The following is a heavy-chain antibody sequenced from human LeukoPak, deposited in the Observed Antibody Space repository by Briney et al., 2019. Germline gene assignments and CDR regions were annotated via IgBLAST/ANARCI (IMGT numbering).Heavy chain of an antibody. CDR1: GGSISSSNW. J-gene: IGHJ6*02. CDR3: ARGYSSGWYYYGMDV. D-gene: IGHD6-19*01. CDR2: IYHSGST. V-gene: IGHV4-4*02. Sequence: SETLSLTCAVSGGSISSSNWWSWVRQPPGKGLEWIGEIYHSGSTNYNPSLKSRVTISVDKSKNQFSLKLSSVTAADTAVYYCARGYSSGWYYYGMDVCGQGTTVTVSS.